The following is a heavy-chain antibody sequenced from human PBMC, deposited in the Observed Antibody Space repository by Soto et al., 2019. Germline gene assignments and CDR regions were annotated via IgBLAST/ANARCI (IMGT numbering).Heavy chain of an antibody. V-gene: IGHV4-34*01. CDR2: INHSGST. CDR3: ARDKITGLFDY. CDR1: GGSFSGYS. J-gene: IGHJ4*02. Sequence: QVQLQQWGAGLLKPSETLSLTCAVYGGSFSGYSWTWIRQPPGTWLEWIGEINHSGSTNYNPSLKSRVTISVDTSKNQFSLKLTSVTAADTAVYYCARDKITGLFDYWGQGTLVTVSS. D-gene: IGHD2-8*02.